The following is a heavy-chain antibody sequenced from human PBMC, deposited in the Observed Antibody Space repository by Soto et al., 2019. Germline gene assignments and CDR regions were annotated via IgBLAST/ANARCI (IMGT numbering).Heavy chain of an antibody. CDR3: ARDRRYCSGGSCSSLYNWFDP. J-gene: IGHJ5*02. Sequence: ASVKVSCKASGYTFTSYAMHWVRQAPGQRLEWMGWINAGNGNTKYSQKFQGGVTITRDTSASTAYMELSSLRSEDTAVYYCARDRRYCSGGSCSSLYNWFDPWGQGTLVTVSS. D-gene: IGHD2-15*01. V-gene: IGHV1-3*01. CDR2: INAGNGNT. CDR1: GYTFTSYA.